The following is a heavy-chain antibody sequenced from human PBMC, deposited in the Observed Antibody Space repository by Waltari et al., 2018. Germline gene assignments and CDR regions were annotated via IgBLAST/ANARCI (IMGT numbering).Heavy chain of an antibody. V-gene: IGHV1-45*02. D-gene: IGHD1-1*01. CDR3: ARTPLDDSGVEDAFAL. CDR1: GYTFTYRY. J-gene: IGHJ3*01. Sequence: QMQLVQSGAEVRKPRSSVKVSCKASGYTFTYRYLHWVRQAPGPALEWMGRITPYNGNTDYAKKFQDRVTFSRDGSLTIYMEMTSLTPEDTAMYYCARTPLDDSGVEDAFALWGQGTMVTVSS. CDR2: ITPYNGNT.